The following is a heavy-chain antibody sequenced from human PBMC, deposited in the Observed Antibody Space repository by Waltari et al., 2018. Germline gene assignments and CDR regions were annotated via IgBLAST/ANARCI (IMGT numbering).Heavy chain of an antibody. CDR3: ARDAQGSYQY. V-gene: IGHV3-72*01. CDR1: GFSFNDHY. J-gene: IGHJ4*02. CDR2: SRDRANNYAT. D-gene: IGHD3-16*02. Sequence: EVQLVESGGGLAQPGGSLRLSCAASGFSFNDHYMDWVSQVPGKGLEWVGRSRDRANNYATEYAPSMKDRFTISRDSSKNSLYLQINSLKIEDTAVYYCARDAQGSYQYWGQGTLVIVSS.